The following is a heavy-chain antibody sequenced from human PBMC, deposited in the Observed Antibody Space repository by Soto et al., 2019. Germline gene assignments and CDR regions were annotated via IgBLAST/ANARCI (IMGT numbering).Heavy chain of an antibody. V-gene: IGHV1-8*01. J-gene: IGHJ4*02. CDR3: ARVGGNWNDDYFDY. CDR2: MNPNSGDT. D-gene: IGHD1-1*01. CDR1: GYTFSDHD. Sequence: QVQLVQSGAEVKKPGASVKVSCKASGYTFSDHDINWVRQASGQGPEWLGWMNPNSGDTGYAQNFQGRVTMTRDTSKRTAYMELSSLRSEDTAVYYCARVGGNWNDDYFDYWGQGTLVNVSS.